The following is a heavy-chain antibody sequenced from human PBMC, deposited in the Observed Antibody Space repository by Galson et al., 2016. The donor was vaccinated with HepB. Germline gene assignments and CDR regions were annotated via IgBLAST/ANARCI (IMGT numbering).Heavy chain of an antibody. J-gene: IGHJ5*02. V-gene: IGHV5-51*01. CDR2: VHPGDSRT. CDR1: GYSFADYW. CDR3: ARTPPGWPNRFDP. D-gene: IGHD6-19*01. Sequence: QSGAEVKKPGESLKISCRGSGYSFADYWIGWVRQMPGKGLEWMGVVHPGDSRTTYSPSFQGLVTIPADKSITTAYLQWNSLKASDTAIYYCARTPPGWPNRFDPWGQGTLVTGSS.